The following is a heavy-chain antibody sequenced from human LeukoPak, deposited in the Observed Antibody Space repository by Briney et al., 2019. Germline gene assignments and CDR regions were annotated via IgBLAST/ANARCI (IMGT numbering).Heavy chain of an antibody. J-gene: IGHJ4*02. D-gene: IGHD5-24*01. V-gene: IGHV5-51*03. CDR2: VFPGDSDT. Sequence: GESLNIYCKGSGYSFTSYWIGWVRQMPGKGLEWMGIVFPGDSDTIYIRSFQDQVTISVDQSISIAYLQWSSLKASDTAMYYCVRNRDGSSDHWGQGTLVTVSS. CDR3: VRNRDGSSDH. CDR1: GYSFTSYW.